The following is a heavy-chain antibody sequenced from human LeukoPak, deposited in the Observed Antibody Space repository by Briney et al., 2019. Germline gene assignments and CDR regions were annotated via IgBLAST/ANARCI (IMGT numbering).Heavy chain of an antibody. D-gene: IGHD2-2*01. V-gene: IGHV3-21*04. CDR1: GFTFSSHS. J-gene: IGHJ4*02. CDR2: ISTSSSYI. CDR3: ARGHRIVVVPAALDY. Sequence: SGGSLRLSCAGSGFTFSSHSMNWVRQASGKGLEWVLSISTSSSYIDYADSVKGRFTISRDNAKNSLYLQMNSLRADDTAVYYCARGHRIVVVPAALDYWGQGTLVTVSS.